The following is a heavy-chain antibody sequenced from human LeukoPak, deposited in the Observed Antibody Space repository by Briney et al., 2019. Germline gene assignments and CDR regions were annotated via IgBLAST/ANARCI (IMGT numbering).Heavy chain of an antibody. CDR1: GYSISNGYY. CDR2: LYRSDSA. J-gene: IGHJ6*03. CDR3: ARQHDSYYYYYIDV. V-gene: IGHV4-38-2*01. Sequence: SETLSLTCAVSGYSISNGYYWVWIRQPPGRGLEWIGSLYRSDSAYYNTSLRSRVSMSVDTSKNQFSLTLSFVTAADTAVYYCARQHDSYYYYYIDVWGSGTTVTVSS.